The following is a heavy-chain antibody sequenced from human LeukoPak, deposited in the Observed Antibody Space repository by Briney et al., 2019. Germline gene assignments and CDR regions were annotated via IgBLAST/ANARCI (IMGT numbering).Heavy chain of an antibody. D-gene: IGHD6-13*01. CDR2: IIPIFGTA. CDR1: GGTFSSYA. V-gene: IGHV1-69*13. J-gene: IGHJ4*02. Sequence: ASVKVSCKASGGTFSSYAISWVRQAPGQGLGWMGGIIPIFGTANYAQKFQGRVTITADESTSTAYMELSSLRSEDTAVYYCARDGVAAAGNFDYWGQGTLVTVSS. CDR3: ARDGVAAAGNFDY.